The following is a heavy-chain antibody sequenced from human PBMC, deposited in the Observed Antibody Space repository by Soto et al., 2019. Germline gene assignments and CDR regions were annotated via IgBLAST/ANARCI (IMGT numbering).Heavy chain of an antibody. CDR2: VYYSGNT. D-gene: IGHD6-19*01. V-gene: IGHV4-39*01. J-gene: IGHJ4*02. CDR3: ARLVVAGTRSVY. CDR1: GGSISSTSYY. Sequence: QLQLQGSGPGLVKPSETLSLTCTVSGGSISSTSYYWGWIRQPAGKRLEWIGSVYYSGNTYYNPSLKSRVTISIDTSKNQFSLRLNSVTAADTALYYCARLVVAGTRSVYWGQGILVTGSS.